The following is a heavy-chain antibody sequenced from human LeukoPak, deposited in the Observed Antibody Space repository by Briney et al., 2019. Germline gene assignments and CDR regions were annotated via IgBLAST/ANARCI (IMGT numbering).Heavy chain of an antibody. J-gene: IGHJ4*02. V-gene: IGHV3-30*02. CDR1: GFTFSSYG. CDR2: IRYDGSNK. D-gene: IGHD2-2*01. CDR3: AKDGGYCSSTSCYRGELDY. Sequence: GGSLRLSCAASGFTFSSYGMHWVRQAPGKGLEWVAFIRYDGSNKYYADSVKGRFTISRDNSKNTLYLQMNSLRAEDTAVYYCAKDGGYCSSTSCYRGELDYWGQGTLVTVSS.